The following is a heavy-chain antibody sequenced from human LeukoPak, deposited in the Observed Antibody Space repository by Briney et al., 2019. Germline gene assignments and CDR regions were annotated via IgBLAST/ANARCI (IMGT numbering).Heavy chain of an antibody. CDR3: ARQLDYDISYYFDY. J-gene: IGHJ4*02. CDR1: GGSISSYY. CDR2: IYHSGST. Sequence: SETLSLTCTVSGGSISSYYWSWIRQPPGKGLEWIGYIYHSGSTYYNPSLKSRVTISVDRSKNQFSLKLSSVTAADTAVYYCARQLDYDISYYFDYWGQGTLVTVSS. D-gene: IGHD3-9*01. V-gene: IGHV4-59*01.